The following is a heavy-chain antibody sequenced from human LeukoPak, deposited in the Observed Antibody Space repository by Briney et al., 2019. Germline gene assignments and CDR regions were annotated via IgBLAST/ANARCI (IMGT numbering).Heavy chain of an antibody. D-gene: IGHD3-10*01. V-gene: IGHV3-7*01. CDR2: IKQDGTEK. Sequence: GSLRLSCAASGFTFSSCAMSWVRQAPGKGLEWVANIKQDGTEKYYVDSVMGRFTISRDNAKNSLYLQMNSLRVEDTAMYYCAKLAKYFYGSETYYFFEHWGQGTPVTASS. CDR3: AKLAKYFYGSETYYFFEH. CDR1: GFTFSSCA. J-gene: IGHJ4*02.